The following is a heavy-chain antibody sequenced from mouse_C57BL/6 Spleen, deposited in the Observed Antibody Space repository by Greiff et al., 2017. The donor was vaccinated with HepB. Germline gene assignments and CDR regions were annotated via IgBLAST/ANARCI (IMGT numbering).Heavy chain of an antibody. V-gene: IGHV1-42*01. CDR3: ARGGSSYSYPDV. D-gene: IGHD1-1*01. J-gene: IGHJ1*03. Sequence: VQLQQSGPELVKPGASVKISCKASGYSFTGYYMNWVKQSPEKSLEWIGEINPSTGGTTYNQKFKAKATLTVDKSSSTAYMQLKSLTSEDSAVYYCARGGSSYSYPDVWGTGTTVTVSS. CDR1: GYSFTGYY. CDR2: INPSTGGT.